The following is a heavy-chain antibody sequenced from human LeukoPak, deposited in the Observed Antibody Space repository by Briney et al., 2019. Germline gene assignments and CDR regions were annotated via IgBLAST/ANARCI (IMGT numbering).Heavy chain of an antibody. D-gene: IGHD3-22*01. CDR3: ASLHYDSSVFVDY. CDR1: GFRVFDYG. CDR2: MSHDGSDD. J-gene: IGHJ4*02. V-gene: IGHV3-30*03. Sequence: GMSLRLSCAISGFRVFDYGVHWVRQAPGKRLEWVSKMSHDGSDDRYGDSVKGRFTISRDNAANSLYLQMNSLRAEDTAVYYCASLHYDSSVFVDYWGQGTLVTVSS.